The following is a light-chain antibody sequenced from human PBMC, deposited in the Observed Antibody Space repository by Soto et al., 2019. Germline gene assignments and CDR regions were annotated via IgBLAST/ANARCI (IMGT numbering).Light chain of an antibody. Sequence: QSVLTQPASVSGSPGQSTTISCTGTSSDVGGYNYVSWYQQHPGKAPKLMIYDVSNRPSGVSNRFSGSKSGNTASLTISGLQAEDEADYYCSSDTSSSTLVFGGGTKLTVL. CDR2: DVS. V-gene: IGLV2-14*01. CDR1: SSDVGGYNY. J-gene: IGLJ2*01. CDR3: SSDTSSSTLV.